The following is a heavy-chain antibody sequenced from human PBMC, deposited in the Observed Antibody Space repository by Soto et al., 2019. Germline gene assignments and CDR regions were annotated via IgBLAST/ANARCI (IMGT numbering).Heavy chain of an antibody. CDR3: ARDTSYYYDSSGSTVPRTPSFDY. J-gene: IGHJ4*02. CDR2: ISSDGSNK. V-gene: IGHV3-30-3*01. Sequence: IHWVRQAPGKELEWVAVISSDGSNKYYADSVKGRFTISRDNAKNTLYLQMNSLRAEDTAVYYCARDTSYYYDSSGSTVPRTPSFDYWGQGTLVTVSS. D-gene: IGHD3-22*01.